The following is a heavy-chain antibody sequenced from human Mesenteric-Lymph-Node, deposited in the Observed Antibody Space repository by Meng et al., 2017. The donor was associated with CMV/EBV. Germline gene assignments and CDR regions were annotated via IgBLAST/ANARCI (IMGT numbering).Heavy chain of an antibody. Sequence: GGSLRLSCAASGFTFSDAWMNWVRQTPGKGLEWVGRVRSKNSGGTADYAASVKGRFTISRGKARESLSLQMNSLRAEDTALYYCVREWDISVKPAARPFGPWGQGTLVTVSS. CDR3: VREWDISVKPAARPFGP. J-gene: IGHJ5*02. V-gene: IGHV3-15*01. CDR1: GFTFSDAW. CDR2: VRSKNSGGTA. D-gene: IGHD2-2*01.